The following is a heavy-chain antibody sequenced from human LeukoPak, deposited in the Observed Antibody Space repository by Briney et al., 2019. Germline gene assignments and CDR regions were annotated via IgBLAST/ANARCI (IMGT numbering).Heavy chain of an antibody. CDR3: VGGPEAFDI. V-gene: IGHV4-38-2*02. CDR1: GFSISSGYY. D-gene: IGHD3-10*01. CDR2: IYHSGST. J-gene: IGHJ3*02. Sequence: SETLSLTCTVSGFSISSGYYWGWIRQPPGKGLEWIGSIYHSGSTYYNPSLKSRVTVSVDTSKNQLSLKLSSVTAADTAVNYCVGGPEAFDIWGHGTMVTVS.